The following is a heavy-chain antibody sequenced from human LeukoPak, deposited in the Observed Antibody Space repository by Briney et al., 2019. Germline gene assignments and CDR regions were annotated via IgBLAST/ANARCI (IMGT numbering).Heavy chain of an antibody. J-gene: IGHJ6*02. CDR1: GYTFTGYY. V-gene: IGHV1-2*02. CDR3: AREWSGELSVDV. Sequence: ASVKVSCKASGYTFTGYYMHWVRQAPGQGLEWMGWINPNSGGTNYAQKFQGRVTMTRDTSISTVYMELSRLRSDDTAVYYCAREWSGELSVDVWGQGTTVTVSS. CDR2: INPNSGGT. D-gene: IGHD3-10*01.